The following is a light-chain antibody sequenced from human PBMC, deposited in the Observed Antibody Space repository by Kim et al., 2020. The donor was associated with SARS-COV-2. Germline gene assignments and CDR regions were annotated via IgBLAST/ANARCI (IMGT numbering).Light chain of an antibody. V-gene: IGLV3-21*04. CDR2: YDS. Sequence: SYELTQPPSVSVAPGKTARITCGGNNIGSKSVHWYQQKPGQAPVLVIYYDSDRPSGIPERFSGSNSGNTATLTISRVEAGDEADYYCQVWDSRSDHHVVFGGGTQLTVL. CDR1: NIGSKS. CDR3: QVWDSRSDHHVV. J-gene: IGLJ2*01.